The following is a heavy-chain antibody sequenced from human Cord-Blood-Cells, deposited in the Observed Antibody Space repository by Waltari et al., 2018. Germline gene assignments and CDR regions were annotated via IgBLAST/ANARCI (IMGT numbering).Heavy chain of an antibody. Sequence: QVQLVQSGDEVKKPGSSVKVSCKASGGPSSSNAISRVRQAPGQGLEWMGGIIPIFGTANYAQKFQGRVTITADESTSTAYMELSSLRSEDTAVYYCARDSPGNARYGMDVWGQGTTVTVSS. V-gene: IGHV1-69*01. CDR3: ARDSPGNARYGMDV. CDR1: GGPSSSNA. J-gene: IGHJ6*02. D-gene: IGHD6-6*01. CDR2: IIPIFGTA.